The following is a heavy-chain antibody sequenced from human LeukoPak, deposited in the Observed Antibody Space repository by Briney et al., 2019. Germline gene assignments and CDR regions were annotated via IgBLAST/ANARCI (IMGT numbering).Heavy chain of an antibody. CDR2: IRSDGSNK. D-gene: IGHD2-21*02. J-gene: IGHJ4*02. CDR3: AKDFVVVPGNVNYFDY. CDR1: GFTFSSYG. V-gene: IGHV3-30*02. Sequence: PGGSQRLSCAASGFTFSSYGMHWVRQAPGKGLEWVAFIRSDGSNKYYADSVKGRFTISRDNSKNTLYLQMNSLRADDTAVYYCAKDFVVVPGNVNYFDYWGQGTLVTVSS.